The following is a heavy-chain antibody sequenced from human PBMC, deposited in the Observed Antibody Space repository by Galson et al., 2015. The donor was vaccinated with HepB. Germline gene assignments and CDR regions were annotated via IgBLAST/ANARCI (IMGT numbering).Heavy chain of an antibody. CDR2: ISGSSSYT. V-gene: IGHV3-11*06. J-gene: IGHJ4*02. CDR3: AAAKSGTPYYVDY. Sequence: SLRLSCAASGFTFSDYYMSWIRQAPGKGLEWVSYISGSSSYTNYADSVKGRFTISRDNAKNSLSLQMSSLRPEDTAIYYCAAAKSGTPYYVDYWGQGTLVTVSS. CDR1: GFTFSDYY.